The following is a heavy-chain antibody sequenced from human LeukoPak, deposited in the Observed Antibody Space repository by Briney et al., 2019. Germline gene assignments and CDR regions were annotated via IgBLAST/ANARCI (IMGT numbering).Heavy chain of an antibody. CDR1: GFTFDDYT. CDR3: AKDLSMGNDNYGMDV. Sequence: GGSLRLSCAASGFTFDDYTMHWVRQAPRKGQEWVSLISWDGGSTYYADSVKGRFTISRDNSKNSLYLQMNSLRTEDTALYYCAKDLSMGNDNYGMDVWGQGTTVTVSS. D-gene: IGHD1-1*01. CDR2: ISWDGGST. V-gene: IGHV3-43*01. J-gene: IGHJ6*02.